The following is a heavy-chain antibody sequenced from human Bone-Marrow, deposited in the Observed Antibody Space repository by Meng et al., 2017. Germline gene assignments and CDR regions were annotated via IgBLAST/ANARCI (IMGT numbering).Heavy chain of an antibody. D-gene: IGHD1-26*01. CDR1: GGTFSSYA. CDR3: ARDLFPSGSYSNPNAFDI. CDR2: IIPIFGTA. V-gene: IGHV1-69*13. Sequence: SVNVSCKASGGTFSSYAISWVRQAPGQRLEWMGGIIPIFGTANYAQKFQGRVTITADESTSTAYMELSSLRSEDTAVYYCARDLFPSGSYSNPNAFDIWGQGTMVTVSS. J-gene: IGHJ3*02.